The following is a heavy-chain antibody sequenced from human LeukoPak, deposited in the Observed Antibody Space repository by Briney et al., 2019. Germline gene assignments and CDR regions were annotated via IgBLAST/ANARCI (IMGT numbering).Heavy chain of an antibody. CDR3: ARHGLLWFGELSSPFDY. CDR1: GGSFSGYY. Sequence: SETLSLTCAVYGGSFSGYYWSWIRQPPGKGLEWIGEINHSGSTNYNPSLKSRVTISVDTSKNQFSLKLSSVTAADTAVYYCARHGLLWFGELSSPFDYWGQGTLVTVSS. J-gene: IGHJ4*02. V-gene: IGHV4-34*01. D-gene: IGHD3-10*01. CDR2: INHSGST.